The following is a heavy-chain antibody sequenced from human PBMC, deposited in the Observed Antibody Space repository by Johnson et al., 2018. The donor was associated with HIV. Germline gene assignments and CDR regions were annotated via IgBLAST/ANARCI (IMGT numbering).Heavy chain of an antibody. CDR2: IGTAGDT. D-gene: IGHD3-10*01. Sequence: MLLVESGGGLVQPGGSLRLSCAASGFIFSSYDMHWVRQATGKGLEWVSTIGTAGDTYYPGSVKGRFTISRENAKNSLYLQMNSLKAGDTAVYYCARGRDYYGSGRGSPFYIWGRGIMVTVSS. CDR1: GFIFSSYD. V-gene: IGHV3-13*01. CDR3: ARGRDYYGSGRGSPFYI. J-gene: IGHJ3*02.